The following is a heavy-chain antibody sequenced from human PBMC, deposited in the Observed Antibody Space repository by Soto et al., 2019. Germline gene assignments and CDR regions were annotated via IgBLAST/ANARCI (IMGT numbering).Heavy chain of an antibody. CDR2: VSGSGGST. D-gene: IGHD1-20*01. CDR1: ESTLNSHA. CDR3: AKPPDYNWNDY. V-gene: IGHV3-23*01. J-gene: IGHJ4*02. Sequence: PGASPRLSRAAPESTLNSHAMSWVRQAPGKGLEWISAVSGSGGSTYYADSVKGRFTISRDNSKDTLYLQMNNLRAEDTAVYYCAKPPDYNWNDYWGQGT.